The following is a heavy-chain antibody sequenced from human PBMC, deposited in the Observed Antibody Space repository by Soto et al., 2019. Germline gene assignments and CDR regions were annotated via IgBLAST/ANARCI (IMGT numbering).Heavy chain of an antibody. CDR2: IYYSGST. D-gene: IGHD3-10*01. CDR1: GGSISSGGYY. Sequence: NPSETLSLTCTVSGGSISSGGYYWSWIRQHPGKGLEWIGYIYYSGSTYYNPSLKSRVTISVDTSKNQFSLKLSSVTAADTAVYFCTSDRYPRFYHGSGSYPYYWGQGTPVTVSS. J-gene: IGHJ4*02. V-gene: IGHV4-31*03. CDR3: TSDRYPRFYHGSGSYPYY.